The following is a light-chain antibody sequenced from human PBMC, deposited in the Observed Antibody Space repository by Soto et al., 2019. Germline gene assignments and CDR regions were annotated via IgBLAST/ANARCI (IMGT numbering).Light chain of an antibody. J-gene: IGKJ1*01. CDR1: QNVSAAY. CDR3: QQYFSSPRT. CDR2: GAS. V-gene: IGKV3-20*01. Sequence: EIVLTQSPGALSLSPGERATLSCRASQNVSAAYLAWYQQKPGQAPRLLIYGASSRATGIPDRFSGIGSGTDFTLNISRLEPEDFVVYYCQQYFSSPRTFGPGTKVDIK.